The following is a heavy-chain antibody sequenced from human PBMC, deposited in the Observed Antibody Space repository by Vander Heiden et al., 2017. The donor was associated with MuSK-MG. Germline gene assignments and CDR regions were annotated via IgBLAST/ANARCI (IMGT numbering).Heavy chain of an antibody. CDR2: ISGSGGST. V-gene: IGHV3-23*01. D-gene: IGHD2-15*01. CDR3: AKDSGDIVEYSFDP. Sequence: EVQLLESGGGLVQPGGSLRLSCAASGFTFSSYAMSWVRQAPGKGLEWVSAISGSGGSTYYADAVKGRFTISRDNSKNTLYLQMNSMRAEETAVYYCAKDSGDIVEYSFDPWGQGTLVTVSS. CDR1: GFTFSSYA. J-gene: IGHJ5*02.